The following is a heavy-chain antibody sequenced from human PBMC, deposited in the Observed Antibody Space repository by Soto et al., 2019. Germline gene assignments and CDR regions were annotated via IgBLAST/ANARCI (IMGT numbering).Heavy chain of an antibody. V-gene: IGHV3-23*01. Sequence: GGSLRLSCAASGFTFSSFAMNWVRQAPGKGLDWVSVISANGVSTFYADSVKGRFTISRDNSKNMLYLQMNSLRAEDTAIYYCAKDRYGYGSGSYFDYWGQGTLVTGSS. J-gene: IGHJ4*02. D-gene: IGHD3-10*01. CDR1: GFTFSSFA. CDR2: ISANGVST. CDR3: AKDRYGYGSGSYFDY.